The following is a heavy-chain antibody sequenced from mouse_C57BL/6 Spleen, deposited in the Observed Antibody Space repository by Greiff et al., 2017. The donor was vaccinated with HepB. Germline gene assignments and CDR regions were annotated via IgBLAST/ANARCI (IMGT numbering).Heavy chain of an antibody. D-gene: IGHD2-5*01. CDR3: ARDQSNYVPYAMDY. J-gene: IGHJ4*01. CDR1: GFTFSSYA. V-gene: IGHV5-4*01. CDR2: ISDGGSYT. Sequence: EVQVVESGGGLVKPGGSLKLSCAASGFTFSSYAMSWVRQTPEKRLEWVATISDGGSYTYYPDNVKGRFTISRDNAKNNLYLQMSHLKSEDTAMYYCARDQSNYVPYAMDYWGQGTSVTVSS.